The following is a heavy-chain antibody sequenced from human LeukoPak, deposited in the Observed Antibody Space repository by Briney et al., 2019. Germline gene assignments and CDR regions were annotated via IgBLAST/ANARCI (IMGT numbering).Heavy chain of an antibody. Sequence: GGSLRLSCAASGFTFSSYAMTWVRQGPGKGLEWVSTISSSGGNTYNADSVKGRFTISRDNSKNTLYLQVNSLRAEDTAVYYCAKRAASSGYYFDQWGQGTLVTVSS. CDR1: GFTFSSYA. CDR2: ISSSGGNT. D-gene: IGHD6-19*01. V-gene: IGHV3-23*01. CDR3: AKRAASSGYYFDQ. J-gene: IGHJ4*02.